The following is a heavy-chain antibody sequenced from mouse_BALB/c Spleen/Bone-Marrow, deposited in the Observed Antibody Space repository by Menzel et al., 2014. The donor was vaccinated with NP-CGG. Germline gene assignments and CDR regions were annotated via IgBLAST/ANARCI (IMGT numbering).Heavy chain of an antibody. J-gene: IGHJ2*01. CDR3: ARNWVYFDY. V-gene: IGHV1-69*02. CDR1: GYTFTSYW. Sequence: VQLQQSGAELVKPGAPVMLSCKASGYTFTSYWMNWVKQRPGRGLEWIGRIDPSDSETHYNQKFKDKATLTVDKSSGTAYIQLSSLTSEDSAVYYCARNWVYFDYWGQGTTLTVSS. CDR2: IDPSDSET. D-gene: IGHD4-1*01.